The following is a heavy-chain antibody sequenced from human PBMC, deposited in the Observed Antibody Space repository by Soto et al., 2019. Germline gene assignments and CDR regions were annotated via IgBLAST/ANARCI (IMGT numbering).Heavy chain of an antibody. D-gene: IGHD2-15*01. J-gene: IGHJ4*02. CDR3: AKGLLNGKWYAAD. V-gene: IGHV3-23*01. CDR1: GFTFSNCV. Sequence: EVHLLESGGVLVQPGESLRLSCATSGFTFSNCVMTWVRQPPGKRLEWVSVITTNGHTDYADSVKGRFTISRDNSKNTVYLQMNSLRAEDTAVNYCAKGLLNGKWYAADWGQGTLVTVSS. CDR2: ITTNGHT.